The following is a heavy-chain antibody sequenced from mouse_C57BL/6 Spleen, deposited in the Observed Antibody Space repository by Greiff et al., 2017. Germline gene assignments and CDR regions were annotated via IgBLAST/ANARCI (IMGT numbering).Heavy chain of an antibody. CDR2: INPNNGGT. J-gene: IGHJ1*03. CDR1: GYTFTDYN. D-gene: IGHD2-4*01. V-gene: IGHV1-18*01. CDR3: ARGDYDGGGYFDV. Sequence: EVKLVESGPELVKPGASVKIPCKASGYTFTDYNMDWVKQSHGKSLEWIGDINPNNGGTIYNQKFKGKATLTVDKSSSTAYMELRSLTSEDTAVYYCARGDYDGGGYFDVWGTGTTVTVSS.